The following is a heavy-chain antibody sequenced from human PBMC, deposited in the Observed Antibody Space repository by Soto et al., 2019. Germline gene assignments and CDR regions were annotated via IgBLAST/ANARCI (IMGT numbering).Heavy chain of an antibody. D-gene: IGHD3-3*01. Sequence: SLRLSCAASGFTFDDYAMHWVRQAPGKGLEWVSGISWNSGSIGYADSVKGRFTISRDNAKNSLYLQMNSLRAEDTALYYCAKARANSGNYGFWSGYRRIYYFSGMDVWGQGTTVTVSS. CDR2: ISWNSGSI. CDR3: AKARANSGNYGFWSGYRRIYYFSGMDV. CDR1: GFTFDDYA. V-gene: IGHV3-9*01. J-gene: IGHJ6*02.